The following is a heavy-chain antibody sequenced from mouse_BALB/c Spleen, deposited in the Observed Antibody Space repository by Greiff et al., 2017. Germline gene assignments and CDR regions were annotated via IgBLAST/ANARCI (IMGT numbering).Heavy chain of an antibody. CDR2: IWSGGST. V-gene: IGHV2-2*02. D-gene: IGHD2-4*01. Sequence: QVQLKESGPGLVQPSQSLSITCTVSGFSLTSYGVHWVRQSPGKGLEWLGVIWSGGSTDYNAAFISRLSISKDNSKSQVFFKMNSLQANDTAIYYCARIYYDYDYFDYWGQGTTLTVSS. CDR1: GFSLTSYG. CDR3: ARIYYDYDYFDY. J-gene: IGHJ2*01.